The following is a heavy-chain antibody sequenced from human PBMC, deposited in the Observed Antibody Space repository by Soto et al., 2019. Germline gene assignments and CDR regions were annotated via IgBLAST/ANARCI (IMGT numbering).Heavy chain of an antibody. CDR3: TLTEQWRTNGMVV. Sequence: SETLSLTCTVSGGSISGYYWNWIRQSPGKGLEWIGLIYYNGNTNYNPSLKSRVTMTVDTSKNQFSLRLTSLTAADTAVYYCTLTEQWRTNGMVVCGQGTTLTLSS. CDR2: IYYNGNT. CDR1: GGSISGYY. D-gene: IGHD6-19*01. J-gene: IGHJ6*02. V-gene: IGHV4-59*01.